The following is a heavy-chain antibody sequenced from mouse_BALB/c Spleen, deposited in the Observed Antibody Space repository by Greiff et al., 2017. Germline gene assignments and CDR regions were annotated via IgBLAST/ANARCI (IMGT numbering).Heavy chain of an antibody. J-gene: IGHJ2*01. CDR1: GFTFSSYT. V-gene: IGHV5-9*03. CDR3: ARSYYRYDKSLYYFDY. CDR2: ISSGGGNT. Sequence: EVKLMESGGGLVKPGGSLKLSCAASGFTFSSYTMSWVRQTPEKRLEWVATISSGGGNTYYPDSVKGRFTISRDNAKNNLYLQMSSLRSEDTALYYCARSYYRYDKSLYYFDYWGQGTTLTVSS. D-gene: IGHD2-14*01.